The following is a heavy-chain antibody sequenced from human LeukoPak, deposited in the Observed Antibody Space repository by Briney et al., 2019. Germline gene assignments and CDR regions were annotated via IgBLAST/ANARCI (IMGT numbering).Heavy chain of an antibody. V-gene: IGHV3-21*01. CDR2: ISSSSSYI. Sequence: GGSLRLSCAASGFTFSSYSMNWVRQAPGKGLEWVSSISSSSSYIYYADSVKGRFTISRDNSKNTLYLQMNSLRAEDTAVYYCATAGTASFDIWGQGTMVTVSS. D-gene: IGHD6-13*01. J-gene: IGHJ3*02. CDR3: ATAGTASFDI. CDR1: GFTFSSYS.